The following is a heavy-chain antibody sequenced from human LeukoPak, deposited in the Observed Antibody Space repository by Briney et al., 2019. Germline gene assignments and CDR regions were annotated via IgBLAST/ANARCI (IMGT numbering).Heavy chain of an antibody. D-gene: IGHD3-22*01. J-gene: IGHJ4*02. Sequence: SSETLSLTCTVSGGSVSSSGYYWSRIRQPPGKGLEWIGEINHSGSTNYNPSLKSRVTISVDTSKNQFSLKLSSVTAADTAVYYCARRETYDSSSYYLVYYFDYWGQGTLVTVSS. V-gene: IGHV4-39*07. CDR3: ARRETYDSSSYYLVYYFDY. CDR2: INHSGST. CDR1: GGSVSSSGYY.